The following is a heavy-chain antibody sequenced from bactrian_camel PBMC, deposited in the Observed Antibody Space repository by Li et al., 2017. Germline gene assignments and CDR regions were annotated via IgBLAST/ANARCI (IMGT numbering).Heavy chain of an antibody. J-gene: IGHJ4*01. V-gene: IGHV3S40*01. D-gene: IGHD4*01. CDR2: ISSDGGTT. CDR3: NAACSTRPGHSDYLVPSMY. Sequence: VQLVESGGGLVQPGGSLRLSCAASGFAFDSYDMSWVRQAPGMGLECVSTISSDGGTTYYADSVRGRFTISRNNAENTVSLLMSSLKSEDTATYYCNAACSTRPGHSDYLVPSMYWGQGTQVTVS. CDR1: GFAFDSYD.